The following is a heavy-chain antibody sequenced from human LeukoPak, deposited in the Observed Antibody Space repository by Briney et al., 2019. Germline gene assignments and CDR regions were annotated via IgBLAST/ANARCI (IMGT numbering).Heavy chain of an antibody. CDR2: INPNSGGT. V-gene: IGHV1-2*02. Sequence: VASVKVSCKPSGYTFTDYYLHWVRQAPGQGLEWMGWINPNSGGTNSAQTFQGRVTMTRDTSITTAYLDLSRLRSDDTAVYYCARIGYNHYFDYWGQGTLVTVSS. CDR3: ARIGYNHYFDY. J-gene: IGHJ4*02. CDR1: GYTFTDYY. D-gene: IGHD5-24*01.